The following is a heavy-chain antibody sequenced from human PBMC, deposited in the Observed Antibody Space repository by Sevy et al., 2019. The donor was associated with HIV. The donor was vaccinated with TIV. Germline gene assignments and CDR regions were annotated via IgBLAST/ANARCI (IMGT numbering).Heavy chain of an antibody. CDR3: ARAGRDWDIDY. V-gene: IGHV3-11*01. D-gene: IGHD3-9*01. CDR1: GFTFSDYY. J-gene: IGHJ4*02. Sequence: GGSLRLSCAASGFTFSDYYMSWVRQAPGKGLEWVSYISSSGNSIYYADSVKGRFTVSRDNAKNSLYLQMNSLRGEDTAVYYCARAGRDWDIDYWGQGTLVTVSS. CDR2: ISSSGNSI.